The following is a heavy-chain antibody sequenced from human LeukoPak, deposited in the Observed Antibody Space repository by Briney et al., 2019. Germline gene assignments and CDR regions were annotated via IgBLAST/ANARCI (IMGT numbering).Heavy chain of an antibody. V-gene: IGHV4-59*01. CDR2: IYYSGST. CDR3: ARGRFGIAAAGTGLGI. CDR1: GGYISSYY. J-gene: IGHJ3*02. Sequence: SETLSLTCTVSGGYISSYYWSWIRQPPGKGLEWIGYIYYSGSTNYNPSLKSRVTISVDTSKNQFSLNLNSVTAADTAVYYCARGRFGIAAAGTGLGIWGQGTMVTVSS. D-gene: IGHD6-13*01.